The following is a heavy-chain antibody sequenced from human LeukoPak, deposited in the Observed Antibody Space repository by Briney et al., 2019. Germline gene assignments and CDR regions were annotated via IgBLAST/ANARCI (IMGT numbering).Heavy chain of an antibody. V-gene: IGHV3-48*03. CDR3: ARLAAETGGGYFDY. CDR2: ITSSRSTI. CDR1: GFTFSSYE. D-gene: IGHD3-16*01. J-gene: IGHJ4*02. Sequence: GSLRLSCAASGFTFSSYEMNWVRPAPGKGLEWVSYITSSRSTIYYADSVKGRFTISRDNAKNSLYLQMNSLRAEDTAVYYCARLAAETGGGYFDYWGQGTLFTDSS.